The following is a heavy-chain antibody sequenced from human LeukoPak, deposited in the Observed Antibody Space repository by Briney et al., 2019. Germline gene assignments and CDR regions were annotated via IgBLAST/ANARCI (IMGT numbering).Heavy chain of an antibody. CDR3: AFSGYNYYYYMDV. Sequence: ASVKVSCKASGYTFTSYDIHWVRQATGQGLEWMGWMNPNSGDTGYAQKFQGRVTFTRNTAINTAYMELSSPRSEDTAVYYCAFSGYNYYYYMDVWGKGTTVTVSS. D-gene: IGHD1-26*01. V-gene: IGHV1-8*03. CDR2: MNPNSGDT. CDR1: GYTFTSYD. J-gene: IGHJ6*03.